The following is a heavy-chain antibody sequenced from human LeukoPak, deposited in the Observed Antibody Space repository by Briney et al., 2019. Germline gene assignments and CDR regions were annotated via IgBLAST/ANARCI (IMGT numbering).Heavy chain of an antibody. CDR2: IKQDGSEK. D-gene: IGHD2-2*01. CDR1: GFTFSSYW. Sequence: GGSLRLSCAASGFTFSSYWMSWVRQAPGKGLEWVANIKQDGSEKYYVDSVKGRFTISRDNAKNSLYLQMNSLRAEDTTVYYCARQLCSSTSCYGGNYYYMDVWGKGTTVTVSS. CDR3: ARQLCSSTSCYGGNYYYMDV. J-gene: IGHJ6*03. V-gene: IGHV3-7*01.